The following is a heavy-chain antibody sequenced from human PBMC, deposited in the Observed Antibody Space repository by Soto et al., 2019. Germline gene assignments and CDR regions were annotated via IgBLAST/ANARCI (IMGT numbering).Heavy chain of an antibody. CDR1: GGSISSGDYY. CDR2: IYYSGST. Sequence: PSETLSLTCTVSGGSISSGDYYWSWIRQPPGKGLEWIGYIYYSGSTYYNPSLKSRVTISVDTSKNQFSLKLSSVTAADTAVYYCARADYVWGSYRYTGPWFDPWGQGTLVTVSS. J-gene: IGHJ5*02. CDR3: ARADYVWGSYRYTGPWFDP. V-gene: IGHV4-30-4*01. D-gene: IGHD3-16*02.